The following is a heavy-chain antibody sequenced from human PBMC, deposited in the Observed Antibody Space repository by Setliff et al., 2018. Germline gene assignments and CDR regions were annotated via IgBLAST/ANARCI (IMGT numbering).Heavy chain of an antibody. J-gene: IGHJ3*02. D-gene: IGHD3-3*01. CDR1: GGSIDSHY. CDR3: ARGKTFFGAFIRAFDI. V-gene: IGHV4-59*11. Sequence: PSETLSLTCSVSGGSIDSHYWSWIRQPPGKGLEWIGSIYYSGNTNYNPSLKSRVTISIDTSKNQFSLKLSPVTAADTAVYHCARGKTFFGAFIRAFDIWGQGRMVTVSS. CDR2: IYYSGNT.